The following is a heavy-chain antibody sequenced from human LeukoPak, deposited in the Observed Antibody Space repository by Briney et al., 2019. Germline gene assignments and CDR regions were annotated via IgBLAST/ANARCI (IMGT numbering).Heavy chain of an antibody. CDR2: INTDGSTT. CDR3: AKDLTRRRTFGIDY. Sequence: GSLILSCAASGFPFSSYWVHWVRQAPGKGLVWVSRINTDGSTTTYADSVKGRLTISRDNRQNSLYLQMNGLRTEDTALYYCAKDLTRRRTFGIDYWGRGTLVTVSS. V-gene: IGHV3-74*01. J-gene: IGHJ4*02. D-gene: IGHD3-3*02. CDR1: GFPFSSYW.